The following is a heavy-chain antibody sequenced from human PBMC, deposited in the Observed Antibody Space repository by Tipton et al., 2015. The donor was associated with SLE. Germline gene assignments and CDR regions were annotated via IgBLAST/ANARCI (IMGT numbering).Heavy chain of an antibody. D-gene: IGHD3-3*01. CDR2: IFHDGSA. CDR3: ARGGLTLFGMVTSDY. CDR1: GASITFGGYY. J-gene: IGHJ4*02. Sequence: GLVKPSETLSLTCTVSGASITFGGYYWSWIRQHPEKGLEWIGYIFHDGSAYYNPSLKSRVTISSDTSRNEFSLRLNSVTAADTAVYYCARGGLTLFGMVTSDYWGQGTLVTVSS. V-gene: IGHV4-31*03.